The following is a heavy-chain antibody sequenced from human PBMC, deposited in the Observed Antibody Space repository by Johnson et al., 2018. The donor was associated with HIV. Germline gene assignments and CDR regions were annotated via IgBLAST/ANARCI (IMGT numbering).Heavy chain of an antibody. CDR1: GFTFGDYP. V-gene: IGHV3-49*03. J-gene: IGHJ3*02. CDR3: ARVVREYNGPRTRPDAFDI. D-gene: IGHD5-12*01. Sequence: VQLVESGGGFVQPGRSLRLSCTTSGFTFGDYPMSWFRQAPGTGLEWVGFIRRKTYGGTTDYAAPVKGRFTISRDDSKDTLYLQINSLKTEDTAVYYCARVVREYNGPRTRPDAFDIWGQGTMVTVSS. CDR2: IRRKTYGGTT.